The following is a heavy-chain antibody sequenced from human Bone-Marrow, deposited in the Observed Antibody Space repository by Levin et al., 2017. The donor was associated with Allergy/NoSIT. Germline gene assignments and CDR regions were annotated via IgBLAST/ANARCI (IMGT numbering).Heavy chain of an antibody. CDR1: GYTFSDNF. CDR3: ARDKGLGGYDCGDY. V-gene: IGHV1-2*02. CDR2: INPNNGET. J-gene: IGHJ4*02. Sequence: EASVKVSCETSGYTFSDNFIHWVRQAPGQGLEWMGWINPNNGETRFAQKFQGRISVTVDTTITTAYMELSRLTSDDTAVYYCARDKGLGGYDCGDYWGQGTLVTVSS. D-gene: IGHD3-16*01.